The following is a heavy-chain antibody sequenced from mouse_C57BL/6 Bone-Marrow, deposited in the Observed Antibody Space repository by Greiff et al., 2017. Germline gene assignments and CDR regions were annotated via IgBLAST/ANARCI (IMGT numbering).Heavy chain of an antibody. CDR3: ASSGDHEVYFDV. V-gene: IGHV1-81*01. J-gene: IGHJ1*03. Sequence: QVQLKESGAELARPGASVKLSCKASGYTFTSYGISWVKQRTGQGLEWIGAICPRSGNTYYNENVKGKATLTADKSSSTAYMELRSLTSEDTAVYCCASSGDHEVYFDVWGTGTTVTVSS. CDR2: ICPRSGNT. D-gene: IGHD2-13*01. CDR1: GYTFTSYG.